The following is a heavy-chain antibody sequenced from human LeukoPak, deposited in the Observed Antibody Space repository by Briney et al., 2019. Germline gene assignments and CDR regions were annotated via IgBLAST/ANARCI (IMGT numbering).Heavy chain of an antibody. CDR1: GGSISSGSYY. CDR2: IYHSGST. V-gene: IGHV4-30-2*01. Sequence: PSETLSLTCTVSGGSISSGSYYWSWLRQPPGKGLEWIGYIYHSGSTYYNPSLKSRVTISIDRSKSQFSLKLSSVTAADTAVYYCARNGYCSSTSCSEYFYYYMDVWGTGTTVTVSS. J-gene: IGHJ6*03. D-gene: IGHD2-2*01. CDR3: ARNGYCSSTSCSEYFYYYMDV.